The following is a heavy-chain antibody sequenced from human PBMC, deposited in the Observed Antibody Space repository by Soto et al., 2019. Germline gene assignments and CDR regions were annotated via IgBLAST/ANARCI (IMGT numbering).Heavy chain of an antibody. J-gene: IGHJ6*03. Sequence: EVQLVESGGGLVQPGGSLRLSCAASGFTFSSYWMSWVRQAPGKGLEWVANIKQDGSEKYYVDSVKGRFTISRDNAKNSLYMQMNSLRAEDTAVYYCASLPYYYYYMDVWGKGTTVTVSS. V-gene: IGHV3-7*01. CDR2: IKQDGSEK. CDR1: GFTFSSYW. CDR3: ASLPYYYYYMDV.